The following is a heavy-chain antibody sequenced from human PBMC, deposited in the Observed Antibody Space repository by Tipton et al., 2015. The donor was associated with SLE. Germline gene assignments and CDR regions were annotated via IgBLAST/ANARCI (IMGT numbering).Heavy chain of an antibody. CDR1: GGSFSGYY. J-gene: IGHJ3*02. V-gene: IGHV4-34*01. CDR3: ARACGSGHQVAFDI. CDR2: INHSGST. Sequence: LSLTCAVYGGSFSGYYWSWIRQPPGKGLEWIGEINHSGSTHYNPSLKSRVTISLGTSKNQFSLKLSSVTAADTAVYYCARACGSGHQVAFDIWGQGTMVTVSS. D-gene: IGHD2-15*01.